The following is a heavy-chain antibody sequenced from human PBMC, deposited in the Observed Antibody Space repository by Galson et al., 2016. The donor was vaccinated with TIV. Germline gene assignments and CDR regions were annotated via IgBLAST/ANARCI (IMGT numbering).Heavy chain of an antibody. CDR3: ARSPHYYSSYMDV. Sequence: SVKVSCKASGGIFRSNAINWVRQALGQGLEWMGGIIAIFGTASYAQKFQGRVSITADESTSTAYLELTSLRSDDTAVYYCARSPHYYSSYMDVWGKGTTVTVSS. J-gene: IGHJ6*03. CDR1: GGIFRSNA. CDR2: IIAIFGTA. V-gene: IGHV1-69*13.